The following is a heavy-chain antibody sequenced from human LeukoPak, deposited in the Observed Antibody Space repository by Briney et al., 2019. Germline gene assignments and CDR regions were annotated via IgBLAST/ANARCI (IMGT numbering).Heavy chain of an antibody. D-gene: IGHD2-8*01. J-gene: IGHJ3*02. CDR1: GFNFSTFW. Sequence: GGSLRLSCAASGFNFSTFWMNWVRQVPGKGLEWVANIRQDGGETFYVDSVSGRFTISRDNAKNSLFLQMNSLRVEDTAVYYCAREGRNADIPTVTRNGGALDIWGQGTVPTVSS. V-gene: IGHV3-7*01. CDR3: AREGRNADIPTVTRNGGALDI. CDR2: IRQDGGET.